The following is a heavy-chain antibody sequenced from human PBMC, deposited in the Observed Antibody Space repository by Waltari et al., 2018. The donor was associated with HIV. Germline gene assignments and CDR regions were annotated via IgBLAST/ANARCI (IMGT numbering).Heavy chain of an antibody. V-gene: IGHV3-9*01. Sequence: EVQLVESGGDLVQPGGSLRLSCAASGFNFDDYAMHWVRKPPGKGRGGVSGISWNSDTIGYADSVNGRFTISRDNAKNSLSLEMNSLRAEDTALYYCVKVGMAAVTSYAIDIWGQGTMVTVSS. D-gene: IGHD4-17*01. J-gene: IGHJ3*02. CDR1: GFNFDDYA. CDR3: VKVGMAAVTSYAIDI. CDR2: ISWNSDTI.